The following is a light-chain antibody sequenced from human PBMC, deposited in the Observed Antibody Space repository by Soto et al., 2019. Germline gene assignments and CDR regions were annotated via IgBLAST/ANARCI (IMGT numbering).Light chain of an antibody. CDR2: GAS. V-gene: IGKV3-20*01. Sequence: IALTQSPGTLSLSPGERATLSCRASQSVSSSYLAWYQQKPGQAPRLLIYGASSRATGIPDRFSGSGSGTDFTLTIIRLEPEDFAVYYCQQYGSSPRTFGQGTKVDI. CDR1: QSVSSSY. CDR3: QQYGSSPRT. J-gene: IGKJ1*01.